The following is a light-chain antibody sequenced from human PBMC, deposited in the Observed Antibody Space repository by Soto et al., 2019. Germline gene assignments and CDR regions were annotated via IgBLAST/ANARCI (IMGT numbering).Light chain of an antibody. CDR1: QSVLYSSNNKNY. CDR3: QQYYSTPKT. CDR2: WAS. Sequence: DIVMTQSPDSLAVSLGERATINCKSSQSVLYSSNNKNYLAWYQQKPGQPPKLLIYWASTRESGVPDRFSGSGSGTDFTLTISILQAEDGAVYYCQQYYSTPKTFGQGTKVEIK. V-gene: IGKV4-1*01. J-gene: IGKJ1*01.